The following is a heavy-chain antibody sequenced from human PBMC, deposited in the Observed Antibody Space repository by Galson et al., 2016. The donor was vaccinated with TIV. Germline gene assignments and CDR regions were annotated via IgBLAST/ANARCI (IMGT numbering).Heavy chain of an antibody. D-gene: IGHD6-6*01. Sequence: ETLSLTCAVSGGSINSDNWWSWVRQPPGKGLEWIGEIYHSGSTNYNPSLKSRVSISLDNSKTQFSMKLNSVTAADTAVYFCTRDYSSASGDWGQGALVIVSS. CDR2: IYHSGST. CDR1: GGSINSDNW. V-gene: IGHV4-4*01. CDR3: TRDYSSASGD. J-gene: IGHJ4*02.